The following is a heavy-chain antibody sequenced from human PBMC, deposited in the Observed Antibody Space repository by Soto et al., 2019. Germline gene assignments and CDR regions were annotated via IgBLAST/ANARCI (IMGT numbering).Heavy chain of an antibody. Sequence: QVQLVESGGGVVQPGRSLRLSCAASGFTFSSYAMHWVRQAPGKGLEWVAVISYDGSNKDYADSVKGRCTISRDNSKNTLYLQMNGLRAEDTAVYYCARAYEGDYFDYWGQGTLVTVSS. D-gene: IGHD3-16*01. J-gene: IGHJ4*02. V-gene: IGHV3-30-3*01. CDR1: GFTFSSYA. CDR3: ARAYEGDYFDY. CDR2: ISYDGSNK.